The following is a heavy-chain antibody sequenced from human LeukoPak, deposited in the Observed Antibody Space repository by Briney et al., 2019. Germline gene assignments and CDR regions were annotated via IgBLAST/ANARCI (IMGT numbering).Heavy chain of an antibody. CDR1: GGSFSGYY. V-gene: IGHV4-34*01. Sequence: PPETLSLTCAVYGGSFSGYYWSWIRQPPGKGLEWIGEINHSGSTNYNPSLKSRVTISVDTSKNQFSLKLSSVTTADTAVYYCARGKLYYYDSSGYPRTYYFDYWGQGTLVTVSS. D-gene: IGHD3-22*01. CDR2: INHSGST. CDR3: ARGKLYYYDSSGYPRTYYFDY. J-gene: IGHJ4*02.